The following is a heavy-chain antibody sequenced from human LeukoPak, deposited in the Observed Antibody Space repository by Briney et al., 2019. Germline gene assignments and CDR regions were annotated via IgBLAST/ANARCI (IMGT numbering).Heavy chain of an antibody. J-gene: IGHJ4*02. CDR1: AYTFSDYY. D-gene: IGHD2/OR15-2a*01. V-gene: IGHV1-2*02. CDR2: FHPSSGGA. CDR3: AIKRIHGNPFDY. Sequence: ASVKVSCKASAYTFSDYYVHWVRQAPGQGLEWMGWFHPSSGGAGYAQEFQGRVIMTRDTSISTAYMQLTRLTSDDTAVYYCAIKRIHGNPFDYWGQGTLVTVSS.